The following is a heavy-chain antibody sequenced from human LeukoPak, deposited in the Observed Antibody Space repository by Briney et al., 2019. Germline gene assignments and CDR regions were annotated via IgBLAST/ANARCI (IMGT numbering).Heavy chain of an antibody. J-gene: IGHJ4*02. Sequence: ASVKVSCKASGYTFTGYYMHWVRQAPGQGLEWMGWINPNSGGTNYAQKFQGRVTMTRDTSISTAYMELSRLRSDDTAVYYCARATPGTPPPPSNYWGQGTLVTVSS. CDR2: INPNSGGT. CDR3: ARATPGTPPPPSNY. V-gene: IGHV1-2*02. CDR1: GYTFTGYY.